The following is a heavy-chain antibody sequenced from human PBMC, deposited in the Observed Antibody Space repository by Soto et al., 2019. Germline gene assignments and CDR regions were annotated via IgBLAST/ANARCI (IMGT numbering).Heavy chain of an antibody. CDR3: ARARSSSWHDRGSFDY. CDR1: GYTFTGYC. J-gene: IGHJ4*02. D-gene: IGHD6-13*01. CDR2: INPNSGGT. V-gene: IGHV1-2*02. Sequence: ASVKVSCKASGYTFTGYCMHWVRQAPGQGLEWMGWINPNSGGTNYAQKFQGRVTMTRDTSISTAYMELSRLRSDDTAVYYCARARSSSWHDRGSFDYWGQGTLVTVS.